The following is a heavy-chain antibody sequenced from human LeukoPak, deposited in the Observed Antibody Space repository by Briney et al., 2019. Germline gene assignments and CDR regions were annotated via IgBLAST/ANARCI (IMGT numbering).Heavy chain of an antibody. CDR1: GFTFSIYS. V-gene: IGHV3-21*01. CDR3: ARDRESSSWFDY. Sequence: GGSLRLSCAASGFTFSIYSMNWVRQAPGKGLEWASSISSSSSYIYYADSVKGRFTISRDNAKNSLYLQMNSLRAEDTAVYYCARDRESSSWFDYWGKGTLVTVSS. D-gene: IGHD6-13*01. J-gene: IGHJ4*02. CDR2: ISSSSSYI.